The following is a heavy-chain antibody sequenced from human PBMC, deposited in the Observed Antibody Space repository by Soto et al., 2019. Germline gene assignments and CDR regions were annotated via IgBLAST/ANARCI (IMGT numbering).Heavy chain of an antibody. Sequence: SETLSLTCAVYGGSFSGYYWSWIRQPPGKGLERIGEINHSGSTNYNPSLKSRVTISVDTSKNQFSLKLSSVTAADTAVYYCARSLTVYNWFDPWGQGTLVTVS. CDR1: GGSFSGYY. D-gene: IGHD3-9*01. V-gene: IGHV4-34*01. CDR3: ARSLTVYNWFDP. CDR2: INHSGST. J-gene: IGHJ5*02.